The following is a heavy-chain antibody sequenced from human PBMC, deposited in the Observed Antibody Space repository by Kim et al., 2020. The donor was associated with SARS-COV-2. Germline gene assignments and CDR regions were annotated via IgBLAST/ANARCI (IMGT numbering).Heavy chain of an antibody. Sequence: AQKVKGGVTMPRDTSISTAYMELRRLRSDDTAVYYCARASRSRGWFAFDIWGQGTMVTVSS. V-gene: IGHV1-2*02. CDR3: ARASRSRGWFAFDI. J-gene: IGHJ3*02. D-gene: IGHD6-19*01.